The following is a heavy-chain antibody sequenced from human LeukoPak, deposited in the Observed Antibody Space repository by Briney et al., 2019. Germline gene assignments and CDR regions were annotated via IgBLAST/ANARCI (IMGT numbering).Heavy chain of an antibody. CDR2: ISGSGGTT. CDR1: GLTFSNYA. J-gene: IGHJ3*02. Sequence: GGSLRLSCVASGLTFSNYAMNWVRQAPGKGLQWVSTISGSGGTTYIADSVKGRFTISRDNSKNTLYLQMNSLRAEDTAVYYCARDARNDAFDIWGQGTMVTVSS. V-gene: IGHV3-23*01. CDR3: ARDARNDAFDI.